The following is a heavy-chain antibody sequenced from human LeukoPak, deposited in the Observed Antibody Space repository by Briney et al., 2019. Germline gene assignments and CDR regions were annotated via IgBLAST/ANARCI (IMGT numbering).Heavy chain of an antibody. Sequence: ASMKVSCKASGYTFTGYYMHWVRQAPGQGLEWMGWINPSSGGTNYAQKFQGWVTMTRDTSISTAYMELSRLRSDDTAVYYCAREQAGGDLSFDSWGQGTLVTVAS. V-gene: IGHV1-2*04. D-gene: IGHD3-16*01. CDR1: GYTFTGYY. CDR2: INPSSGGT. J-gene: IGHJ4*02. CDR3: AREQAGGDLSFDS.